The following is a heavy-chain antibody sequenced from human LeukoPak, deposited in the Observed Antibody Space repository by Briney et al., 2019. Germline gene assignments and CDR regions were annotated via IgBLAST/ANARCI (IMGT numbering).Heavy chain of an antibody. CDR1: GFTFDDYA. V-gene: IGHV3-9*01. J-gene: IGHJ4*02. D-gene: IGHD3-10*01. CDR3: AKLFESGTYNNFFHY. CDR2: ISWNSGSI. Sequence: SLRLSCAASGFTFDDYAMHWVRQAPGKGLEWVSGISWNSGSIGYADSVKGRFTISRDNAKNSLYLQMNSLRPEDAAIYYCAKLFESGTYNNFFHYWGQGTLVTVFS.